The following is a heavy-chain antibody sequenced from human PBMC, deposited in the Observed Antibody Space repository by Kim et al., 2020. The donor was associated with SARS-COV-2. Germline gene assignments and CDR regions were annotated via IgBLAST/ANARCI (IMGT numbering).Heavy chain of an antibody. CDR1: GFTFSDYW. CDR3: ARESGPFTIFGVLNPLD. Sequence: GGSLRLSCAASGFTFSDYWMNWVRQVPGKGLEWVANIKQDGSETYYVNSVKGRFTISRDNAKSSLYLQMNTLRTEDTALYYCARESGPFTIFGVLNPLD. J-gene: IGHJ4*01. V-gene: IGHV3-7*01. D-gene: IGHD3-3*01. CDR2: IKQDGSET.